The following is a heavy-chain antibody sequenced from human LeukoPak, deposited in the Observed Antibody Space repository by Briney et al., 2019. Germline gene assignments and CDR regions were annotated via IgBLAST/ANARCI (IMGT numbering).Heavy chain of an antibody. Sequence: PGGSLRLSCAASGFTFRSDAMHWVRQAPGKGLEWVAVISHDGSNKYYADSVKGRFTISRDNSKSTLYLQMNSLRAEDTAVYFCAKGIDYGDYDYWGQGTLVTVSS. CDR2: ISHDGSNK. V-gene: IGHV3-30*14. CDR3: AKGIDYGDYDY. J-gene: IGHJ4*02. CDR1: GFTFRSDA. D-gene: IGHD4-17*01.